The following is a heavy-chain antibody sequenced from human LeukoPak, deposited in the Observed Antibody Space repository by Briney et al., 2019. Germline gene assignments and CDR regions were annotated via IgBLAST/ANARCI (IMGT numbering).Heavy chain of an antibody. CDR2: ISGSGGST. J-gene: IGHJ4*02. CDR1: GFTFSSYW. CDR3: AKDKRYYDFWSGYHHPSFDY. V-gene: IGHV3-23*01. D-gene: IGHD3-3*01. Sequence: PGGSLRLSCAASGFTFSSYWMSWVRQAPGKGLEWVSAISGSGGSTYYADSVKGRFTISRDNSKNTLYLQMNSLRAEDTAVYYCAKDKRYYDFWSGYHHPSFDYWGQGTLVTVSS.